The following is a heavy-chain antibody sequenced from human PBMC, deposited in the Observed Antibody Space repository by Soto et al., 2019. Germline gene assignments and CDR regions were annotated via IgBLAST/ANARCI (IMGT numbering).Heavy chain of an antibody. D-gene: IGHD4-17*01. Sequence: RASVKVSCKASGYTFTSYYMHWVRQAPGQGLEWMGIINPSGGSTSYAQKFQGRVTMTRDTSTSTVYMELSSLRSEDTAVYYCASATLTVTTHYYYYYYGMDVWGQGTTVTVSS. J-gene: IGHJ6*02. CDR1: GYTFTSYY. V-gene: IGHV1-46*01. CDR2: INPSGGST. CDR3: ASATLTVTTHYYYYYYGMDV.